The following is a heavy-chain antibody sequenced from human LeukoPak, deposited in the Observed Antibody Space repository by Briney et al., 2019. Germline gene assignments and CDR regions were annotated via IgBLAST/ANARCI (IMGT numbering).Heavy chain of an antibody. V-gene: IGHV3-7*01. Sequence: QPGGSLRLSCAASGFIFSDYWMTWVRQAPGKGLEWLTNINEDGSVKHYVDSVKGRFTISRDNAKNSLYLQMNSLRAEDTAVYYCARDWDGDRSFDYWGQGTLVTVSS. J-gene: IGHJ4*02. CDR3: ARDWDGDRSFDY. D-gene: IGHD4-17*01. CDR2: INEDGSVK. CDR1: GFIFSDYW.